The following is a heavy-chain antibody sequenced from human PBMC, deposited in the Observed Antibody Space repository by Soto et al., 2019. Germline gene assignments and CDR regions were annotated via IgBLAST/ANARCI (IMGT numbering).Heavy chain of an antibody. V-gene: IGHV4-4*07. Sequence: PSETLSLTCTVSGGSISSCYWSWIRQPAGKGLEWIGRIYTSGSTNYNPSLKSRVTMSVDTSKNQFSLKLSSVTAADTAVYYCARGSPITIFGVVIPNWFDPWGQGTPVTVS. CDR2: IYTSGST. CDR1: GGSISSCY. J-gene: IGHJ5*02. D-gene: IGHD3-3*01. CDR3: ARGSPITIFGVVIPNWFDP.